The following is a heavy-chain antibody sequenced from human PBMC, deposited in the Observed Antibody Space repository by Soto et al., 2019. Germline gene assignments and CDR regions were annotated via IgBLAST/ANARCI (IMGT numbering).Heavy chain of an antibody. J-gene: IGHJ3*02. CDR1: GYSFTSYW. V-gene: IGHV5-10-1*01. D-gene: IGHD1-26*01. CDR2: IDPSDSYT. Sequence: GESLKISCKGSGYSFTSYWISWVRQMPGKGLEWMGRIDPSDSYTNYSPSFQGHVTISADKSISTAYLQWSSLKASDTAMYYCASTPSGTYGAFDIWGQGTMVTDSS. CDR3: ASTPSGTYGAFDI.